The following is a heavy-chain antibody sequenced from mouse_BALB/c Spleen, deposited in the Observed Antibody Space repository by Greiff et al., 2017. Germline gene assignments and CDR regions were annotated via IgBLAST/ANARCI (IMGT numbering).Heavy chain of an antibody. CDR2: IWGDGST. D-gene: IGHD2-14*01. J-gene: IGHJ4*01. Sequence: VKLQESGPGLVAPSQSLSITCTVSGFSFTGYGVNWVRQPPGKGLEWLGMIWGDGSTDYNSALKSRLSISKDNTKSQIFLKMNSLQTDDTARYYCARENRYDVGDAMDYWGQGTSVTVSS. CDR1: GFSFTGYG. V-gene: IGHV2-6-7*01. CDR3: ARENRYDVGDAMDY.